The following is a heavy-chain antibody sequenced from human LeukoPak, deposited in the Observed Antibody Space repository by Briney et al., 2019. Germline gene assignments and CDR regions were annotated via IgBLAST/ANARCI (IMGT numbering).Heavy chain of an antibody. CDR1: GFTFTTYG. Sequence: PGGSLRLSCAASGFTFTTYGMHWVRQAPGKGLEWVAIIWYDGSNKYYADSVKGRFTISRDNSKNTLYLQMNSLRAEDTAVYYCAAGEPYIYWGQGTLVTVSS. J-gene: IGHJ4*02. D-gene: IGHD1-14*01. CDR3: AAGEPYIY. V-gene: IGHV3-33*01. CDR2: IWYDGSNK.